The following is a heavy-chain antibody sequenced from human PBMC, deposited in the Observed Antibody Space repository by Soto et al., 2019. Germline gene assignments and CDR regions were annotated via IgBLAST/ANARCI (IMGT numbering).Heavy chain of an antibody. CDR1: GYTFTSYG. D-gene: IGHD4-17*01. Sequence: QVQLVQSGAEVKKPGASVKVSCKASGYTFTSYGISWVRQAPGQGLEWMGWISAYNGNTNYAQKLQGRVTMTTDQSTSTDYMELTSLRSDDTAVDYCAIYGDYYCYGMDLWGQGTTVTVSS. CDR2: ISAYNGNT. J-gene: IGHJ6*02. CDR3: AIYGDYYCYGMDL. V-gene: IGHV1-18*01.